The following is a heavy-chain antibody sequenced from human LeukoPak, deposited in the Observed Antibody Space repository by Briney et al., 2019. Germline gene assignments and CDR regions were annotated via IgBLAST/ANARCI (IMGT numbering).Heavy chain of an antibody. D-gene: IGHD2-21*02. V-gene: IGHV5-51*01. J-gene: IGHJ4*02. CDR2: IYPGDSET. CDR1: GYTFTTYW. Sequence: GESLKISCQGSGYTFTTYWIGWVRQMPGKGLEWMGIIYPGDSETRYSPSFQGQVTMSADKSTSTAYLQWSSLKASDTAMYYCARKLAYRGNYCYDFDYWGQGTLVTVSS. CDR3: ARKLAYRGNYCYDFDY.